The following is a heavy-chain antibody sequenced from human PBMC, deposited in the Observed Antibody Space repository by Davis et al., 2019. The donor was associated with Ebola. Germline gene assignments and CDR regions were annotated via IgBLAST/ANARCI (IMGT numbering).Heavy chain of an antibody. CDR2: THPNNFDT. V-gene: IGHV1-2*06. Sequence: ASVKVSCKASGYTFTGYYMHWVRQAPGQGLEWLGRTHPNNFDTNYGQRFQGRVTMTRDTAINTAYMELRSLKSDDTAIYFCAREGWTTGLDSWGLGTLVTVSS. CDR3: AREGWTTGLDS. J-gene: IGHJ4*02. D-gene: IGHD1-1*01. CDR1: GYTFTGYY.